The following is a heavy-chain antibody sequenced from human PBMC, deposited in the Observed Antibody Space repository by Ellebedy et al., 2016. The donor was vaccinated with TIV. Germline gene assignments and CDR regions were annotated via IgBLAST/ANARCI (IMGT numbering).Heavy chain of an antibody. CDR3: ARVWGPIYYYGMDV. CDR2: IKQDGSEK. CDR1: GFTFSSYW. J-gene: IGHJ6*02. Sequence: GESLKISXAASGFTFSSYWMSWVRQAPGKGLEWVANIKQDGSEKYYVDSVKGRFTISRDNAKNSLYLQMNSLRAEDTAVYYCARVWGPIYYYGMDVWGQGTTVTVSS. V-gene: IGHV3-7*03. D-gene: IGHD1-26*01.